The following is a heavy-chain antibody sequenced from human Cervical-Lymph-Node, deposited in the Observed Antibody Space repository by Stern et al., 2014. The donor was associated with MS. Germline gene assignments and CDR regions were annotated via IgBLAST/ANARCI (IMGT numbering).Heavy chain of an antibody. D-gene: IGHD2-21*01. CDR1: GFPFSSYA. V-gene: IGHV3-23*04. Sequence: EVHLVASGGGLVQPGGSLRLSCAASGFPFSSYAMTWVRQAPGKGLEWVSGRGADGCTHYADSVRCRFTISSDNSPNLLYLQMDHLRAEDTAVYCCGRDLHCWAADSWGQGTRVTVSS. J-gene: IGHJ4*02. CDR3: GRDLHCWAADS. CDR2: GRGADGCT.